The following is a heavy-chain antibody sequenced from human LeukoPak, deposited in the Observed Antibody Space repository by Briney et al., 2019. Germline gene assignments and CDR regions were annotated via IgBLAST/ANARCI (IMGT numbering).Heavy chain of an antibody. J-gene: IGHJ4*02. Sequence: GGSLRLSCAASGFTFRNYAMSWVRQAPGKGLEWVSTLTGGSGATYQADSVKGRFTISRDNSRDTLYLQMNSLRVEDTALYYCAKDTPLNKYGSGWSRNSFDSWGQGTPVTVSS. CDR1: GFTFRNYA. CDR2: LTGGSGAT. D-gene: IGHD6-19*01. V-gene: IGHV3-23*01. CDR3: AKDTPLNKYGSGWSRNSFDS.